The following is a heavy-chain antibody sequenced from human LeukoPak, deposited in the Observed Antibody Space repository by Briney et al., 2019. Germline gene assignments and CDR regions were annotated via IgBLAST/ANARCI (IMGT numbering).Heavy chain of an antibody. CDR3: ARGRRRDGYNFDY. D-gene: IGHD5-24*01. Sequence: GGSLRLSCAASGFTLSSYDMSWVRQAPGKGLEWVSYISSSGSTIYYADSVKGRFTISRDNAKNSLYLQMNSLRAEDTAVYYCARGRRRDGYNFDYWGQGTLVTVSS. J-gene: IGHJ4*02. CDR2: ISSSGSTI. V-gene: IGHV3-11*01. CDR1: GFTLSSYD.